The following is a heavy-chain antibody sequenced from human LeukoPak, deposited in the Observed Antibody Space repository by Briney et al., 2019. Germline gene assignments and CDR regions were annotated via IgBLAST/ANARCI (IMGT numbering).Heavy chain of an antibody. Sequence: SVKVSCKASGGTFSSYAISWVRQAPGQGLEWMGGIIPIFGTANYAQKFQGRVTITADKSTSTAYMELSSLRSEDTAVYYCARHADYHGSGSYDYWGQGTLVTVSS. J-gene: IGHJ4*02. CDR1: GGTFSSYA. CDR2: IIPIFGTA. V-gene: IGHV1-69*06. CDR3: ARHADYHGSGSYDY. D-gene: IGHD3-10*01.